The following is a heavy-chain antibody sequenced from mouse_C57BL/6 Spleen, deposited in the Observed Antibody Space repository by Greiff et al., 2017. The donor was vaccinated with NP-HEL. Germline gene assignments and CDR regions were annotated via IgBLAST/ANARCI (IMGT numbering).Heavy chain of an antibody. CDR3: ARNPFDAMDY. CDR2: ISAGGSST. V-gene: IGHV5-4*03. CDR1: GFTFSSYA. J-gene: IGHJ4*01. Sequence: EVKLVESGAGLVKPGGSLKLSCAASGFTFSSYAMSWVRQTPEKGLEWVATISAGGSSTYYTDNVKGRFTLSRDKAKNNLYLQMSHLKSEDTAIYYCARNPFDAMDYWGQGTSVTVSS.